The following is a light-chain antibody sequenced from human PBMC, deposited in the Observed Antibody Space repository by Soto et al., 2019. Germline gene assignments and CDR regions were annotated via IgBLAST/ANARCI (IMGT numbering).Light chain of an antibody. Sequence: QSALTQPASVSGSPGQSITISCTGTSNDVGGYNFVSWYQQHPGKAPKLMIYEVSNRPSGVSNRFSGSKSGNTASLTISGLQADDEADYYCSSYTNTSPYVFGAGTKLTVL. J-gene: IGLJ1*01. CDR3: SSYTNTSPYV. CDR1: SNDVGGYNF. CDR2: EVS. V-gene: IGLV2-14*01.